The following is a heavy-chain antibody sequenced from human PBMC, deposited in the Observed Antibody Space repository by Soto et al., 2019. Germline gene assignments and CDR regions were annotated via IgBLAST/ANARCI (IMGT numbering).Heavy chain of an antibody. CDR3: ARGADTYYYDSSGYYRLDY. CDR2: IIPIFGTA. D-gene: IGHD3-22*01. Sequence: QVQLVQSGAEVKKPGSSVKVSCKASGGTFSSYAISWVRQAPGQGLEWMGGIIPIFGTANYAQKFQGRVTITADESTSTAYMELSSLRYEDTAVYYCARGADTYYYDSSGYYRLDYWGQGTLVTVSS. J-gene: IGHJ4*02. V-gene: IGHV1-69*01. CDR1: GGTFSSYA.